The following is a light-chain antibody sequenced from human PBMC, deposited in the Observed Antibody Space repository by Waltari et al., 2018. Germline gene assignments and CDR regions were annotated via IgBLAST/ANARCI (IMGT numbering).Light chain of an antibody. CDR3: GSYAGSKILL. CDR1: SSDVGIYDY. CDR2: AVT. V-gene: IGLV2-8*01. Sequence: QSALTQPPSASGSPGQSVTISCTGTSSDVGIYDYVSWYQQRPGKAPKLIIYAVTERPSGVPDRFSGSKSGNTASLTVFGLQTEDEGTYYCGSYAGSKILLFGGGTELTV. J-gene: IGLJ3*02.